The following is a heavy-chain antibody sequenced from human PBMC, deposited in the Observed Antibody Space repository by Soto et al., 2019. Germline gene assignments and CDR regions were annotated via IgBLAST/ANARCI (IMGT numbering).Heavy chain of an antibody. Sequence: GASVKVSCKASGYTFTSYGISWVRQAPGQGLEWMGWISAYNGNTNYAQKLQGRVTMTTDTSTSTAYMELRSLRSDDTAVYYCARDTQLGYCSSTSCPKLGGNWFDPWGQGTLVTVSS. J-gene: IGHJ5*02. CDR2: ISAYNGNT. CDR3: ARDTQLGYCSSTSCPKLGGNWFDP. CDR1: GYTFTSYG. V-gene: IGHV1-18*01. D-gene: IGHD2-2*01.